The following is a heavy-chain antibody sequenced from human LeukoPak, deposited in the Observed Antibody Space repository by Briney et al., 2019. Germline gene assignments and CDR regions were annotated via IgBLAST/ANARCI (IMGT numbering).Heavy chain of an antibody. Sequence: PGGSLRLSCAASGFTVSSNCMTWVRQVPGKGLEWVSILYSVGTTYYADSMKGRFTISRDSSKNTLYLQMNSLRPDDTAVYYCASSASSGLPNAFDVWGQGTMVTVSS. CDR1: GFTVSSNC. J-gene: IGHJ3*01. CDR3: ASSASSGLPNAFDV. V-gene: IGHV3-66*02. CDR2: LYSVGTT. D-gene: IGHD3-10*01.